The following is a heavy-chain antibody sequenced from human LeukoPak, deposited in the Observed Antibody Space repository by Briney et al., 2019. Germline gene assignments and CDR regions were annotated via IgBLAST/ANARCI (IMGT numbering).Heavy chain of an antibody. V-gene: IGHV3-48*02. J-gene: IGHJ6*03. D-gene: IGHD3-3*01. CDR2: LTSSSDTI. CDR1: GFPFSDYS. CDR3: TRDQAIFGVVPLRGNYYYMDV. Sequence: GGSLRLSCAASGFPFSDYSMSWVRQAPGKGLEWISYLTSSSDTIYYADSVNGRFTISRDNAQNSLFLQMNSLRDEDTAVYYCTRDQAIFGVVPLRGNYYYMDVWGKGTTVTVSS.